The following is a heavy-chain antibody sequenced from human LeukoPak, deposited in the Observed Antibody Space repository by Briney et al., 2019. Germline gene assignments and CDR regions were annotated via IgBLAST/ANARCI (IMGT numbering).Heavy chain of an antibody. Sequence: PGGSLRLSCAASGFTFRDYTMIWVRQAPGKGLEWVSSITSSGSSKYYTDSVRGRFTISRDNAKNSMYLQMNSLRPEETAVYYCAQISPDLDAFDIWGHGTMVTVSS. CDR1: GFTFRDYT. J-gene: IGHJ3*02. V-gene: IGHV3-21*01. D-gene: IGHD2-15*01. CDR3: AQISPDLDAFDI. CDR2: ITSSGSSK.